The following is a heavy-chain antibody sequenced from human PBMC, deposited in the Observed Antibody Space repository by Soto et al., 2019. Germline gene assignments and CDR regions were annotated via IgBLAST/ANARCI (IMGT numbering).Heavy chain of an antibody. J-gene: IGHJ4*02. V-gene: IGHV4-34*01. CDR3: ASSVYDYIWGSYRRTFDY. D-gene: IGHD3-16*02. CDR2: INHSGST. CDR1: GGSFSGYY. Sequence: SETLSLTCAVYGGSFSGYYWSWIRQPPGKGLEWIGEINHSGSTNYNPSLKSRVTISVDTSKNQFSLKLGSVTAADTAVYYCASSVYDYIWGSYRRTFDYWGQGTLVTVSS.